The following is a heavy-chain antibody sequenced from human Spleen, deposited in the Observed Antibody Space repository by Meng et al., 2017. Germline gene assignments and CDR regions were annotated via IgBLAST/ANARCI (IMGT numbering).Heavy chain of an antibody. J-gene: IGHJ4*02. CDR3: AKDLGGVVGAAFDY. CDR2: ISGRGGTT. CDR1: GFTFRSYA. Sequence: GESLKISCASSGFTFRSYAMNWVRQAPGKGLEWVSAISGRGGTTYYADSVKGRFTISRDNYKNTLYLQMSSLRADDTAVYYCAKDLGGVVGAAFDYWGQGTLVTVSS. D-gene: IGHD1-26*01. V-gene: IGHV3-23*01.